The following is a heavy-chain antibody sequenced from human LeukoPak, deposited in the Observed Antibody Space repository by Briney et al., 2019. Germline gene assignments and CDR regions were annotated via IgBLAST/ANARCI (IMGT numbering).Heavy chain of an antibody. Sequence: GGSLRLSCAASGFTFRNYWMNWVRQAPGKGLEWVANIKQDGSEIYYVDSVKGRFTISRDNAKNSLYLQMNSPRAEDTAIYYCARDSRITMIMGYEDYWGQGTLVTVSS. CDR1: GFTFRNYW. CDR3: ARDSRITMIMGYEDY. J-gene: IGHJ4*02. CDR2: IKQDGSEI. D-gene: IGHD3-22*01. V-gene: IGHV3-7*03.